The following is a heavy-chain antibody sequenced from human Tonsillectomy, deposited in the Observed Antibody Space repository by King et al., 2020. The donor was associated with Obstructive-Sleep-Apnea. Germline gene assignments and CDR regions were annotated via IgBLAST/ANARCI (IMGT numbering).Heavy chain of an antibody. CDR1: GGFISIGDYY. CDR3: ARDVSDNDPGRFDY. J-gene: IGHJ4*02. Sequence: MQLQESGPGLVKPSQTLTRTFTVSGGFISIGDYYWNWIYQTPGKGLAWIYYIYSSGSTYYNPSPMCRVTISVDTSKKQSSLKLNSVTASDTAVYYCARDVSDNDPGRFDYWGQGTLVTVSS. CDR2: IYSSGST. D-gene: IGHD1-1*01. V-gene: IGHV4-30-4*01.